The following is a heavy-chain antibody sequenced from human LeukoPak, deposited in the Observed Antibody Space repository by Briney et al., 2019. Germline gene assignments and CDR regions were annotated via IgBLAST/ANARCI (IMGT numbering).Heavy chain of an antibody. CDR3: AREGSSSSCNFDY. CDR1: GFTFSDYY. V-gene: IGHV3-11*05. D-gene: IGHD6-13*01. J-gene: IGHJ4*02. Sequence: PGGSLRLSCAASGFTFSDYYMSWIRQAPGKGLEWVSYISSSSSYTNYADSVKGRFTISRDNAKNSLYLQMNSLRAEDTAVYYCAREGSSSSCNFDYWGQGTLVIVSS. CDR2: ISSSSSYT.